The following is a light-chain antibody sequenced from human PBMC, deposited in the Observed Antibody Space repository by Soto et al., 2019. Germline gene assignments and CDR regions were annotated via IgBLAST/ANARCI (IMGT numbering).Light chain of an antibody. CDR2: AAS. J-gene: IGKJ2*01. V-gene: IGKV1-39*01. Sequence: DIRMTQSPSSLSASVGDRVTITCRASQSISIYLNWYQQKPGKAPKLLIYAASSLQSGVPSRFSGSGSGTDFTLTINSLQPEDFATYYCQQSYSTPYTFGQGTKLEIK. CDR3: QQSYSTPYT. CDR1: QSISIY.